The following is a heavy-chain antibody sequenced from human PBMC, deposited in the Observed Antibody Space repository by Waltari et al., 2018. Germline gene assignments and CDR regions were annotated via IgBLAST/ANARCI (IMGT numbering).Heavy chain of an antibody. Sequence: QVQLQESGPGLVKPSETLSLTCSVSGYSISSGYYWGWIRQPPGKGLEWIGSIYHSGITVYNPSRKSRVTRSVDTSKNQFSLKLSSVTAADTAVYYCARDTPAPRITGATSVDYWGQGTLVTVSS. V-gene: IGHV4-38-2*02. D-gene: IGHD1-20*01. CDR1: GYSISSGYY. J-gene: IGHJ4*02. CDR2: IYHSGIT. CDR3: ARDTPAPRITGATSVDY.